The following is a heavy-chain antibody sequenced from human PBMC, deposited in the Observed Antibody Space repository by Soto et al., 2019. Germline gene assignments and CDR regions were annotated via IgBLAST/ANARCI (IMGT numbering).Heavy chain of an antibody. Sequence: QVQLVESGGGVVQPGRSLRLSCAASGFTFSNHGMHWVRQAPGKGLVWVARIYYDGSSEFYADSVKGRFTISRDSSKNTLYLQMNSLRAEDTAVYYCARGRGSGSFYQLDYWGQGPLVTVSP. CDR3: ARGRGSGSFYQLDY. CDR2: IYYDGSSE. J-gene: IGHJ4*02. CDR1: GFTFSNHG. D-gene: IGHD1-26*01. V-gene: IGHV3-33*01.